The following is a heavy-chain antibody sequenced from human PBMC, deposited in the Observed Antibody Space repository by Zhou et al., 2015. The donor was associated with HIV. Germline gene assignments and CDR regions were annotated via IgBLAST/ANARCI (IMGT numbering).Heavy chain of an antibody. CDR3: ARVNIGRSGPLPDY. CDR2: VNPNSANT. CDR1: GYTFSNYD. J-gene: IGHJ4*02. V-gene: IGHV1-8*01. D-gene: IGHD6-19*01. Sequence: QVQFLQSGPEAKKPGASVKVSCKAFGYTFSNYDITWVRQAAGQGLEWMGWVNPNSANTGYAPEFRGRVTMTGDTSMSTAYMELSSLTPEDTAVYYCARVNIGRSGPLPDYWGQGTLVTVSS.